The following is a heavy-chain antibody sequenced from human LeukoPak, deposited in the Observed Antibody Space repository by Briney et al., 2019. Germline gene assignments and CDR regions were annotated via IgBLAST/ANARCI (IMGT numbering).Heavy chain of an antibody. CDR2: ISYDGSNK. CDR3: ARDSTQYW. Sequence: PGGSLRLSCAASGFTFSSYAMHWVRQAPGKGLEWVAVISYDGSNKYYADSVKGRFTVSRDNSKNTLYLQMNSLRAEDTAVYYCARDSTQYWWGQGALVTVSS. CDR1: GFTFSSYA. D-gene: IGHD2-2*01. J-gene: IGHJ4*02. V-gene: IGHV3-30-3*01.